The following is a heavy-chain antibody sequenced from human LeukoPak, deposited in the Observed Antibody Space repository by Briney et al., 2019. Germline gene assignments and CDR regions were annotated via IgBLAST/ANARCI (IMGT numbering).Heavy chain of an antibody. Sequence: PGGSLRLSCAASGFTFSGSDMHWVRQASGKGLEWVGRIRSKANNYATAYAASVKGRFTISRENAKNSLFLHMNNLRAGDTAVYYCARDRFGMDVWGRGTTVIVSS. CDR3: ARDRFGMDV. V-gene: IGHV3-73*01. CDR2: IRSKANNYAT. J-gene: IGHJ6*02. CDR1: GFTFSGSD.